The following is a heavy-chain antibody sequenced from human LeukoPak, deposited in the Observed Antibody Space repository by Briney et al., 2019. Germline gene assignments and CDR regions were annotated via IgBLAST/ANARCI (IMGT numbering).Heavy chain of an antibody. CDR2: ISYDGSNK. V-gene: IGHV3-30*04. Sequence: GGSLRLSCAASGFTFSSYAMHWVRQAPGKGLEWVAVISYDGSNKYYADSVKGRFTIPRDNSKNTLYLQMNSLRAEDTAVYYCASIAAAGSSFDYWGQGTLVTVSS. J-gene: IGHJ4*02. CDR1: GFTFSSYA. CDR3: ASIAAAGSSFDY. D-gene: IGHD6-13*01.